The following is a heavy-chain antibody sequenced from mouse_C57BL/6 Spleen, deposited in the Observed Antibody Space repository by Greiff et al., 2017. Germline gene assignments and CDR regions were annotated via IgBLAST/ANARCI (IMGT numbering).Heavy chain of an antibody. D-gene: IGHD2-3*01. J-gene: IGHJ3*01. V-gene: IGHV14-2*01. CDR2: IDPEDGET. CDR1: GFNIKDYY. Sequence: EVQLQQSMAELVKPGASVKLSCTASGFNIKDYYMHWVKKRTEQGLEWIGRIDPEDGETKYAPKFQGKATIAADTSSNTAYLQLSSLTSEDTAVYYCAPIYDGYPLAYWGQGTLVTVSA. CDR3: APIYDGYPLAY.